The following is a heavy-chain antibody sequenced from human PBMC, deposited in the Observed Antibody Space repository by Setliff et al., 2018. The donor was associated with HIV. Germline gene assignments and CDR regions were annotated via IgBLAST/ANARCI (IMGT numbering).Heavy chain of an antibody. CDR2: IIPNVGVV. CDR3: AREKYGDKFDY. CDR1: GGTFSGYA. Sequence: SVKVSCKASGGTFSGYAINWVRQAPGQGLEWLGNIIPNVGVVYYAQRFQGRVTMTRDTSTGTVYMDLRSLRSDDTAMYYCAREKYGDKFDYWGQGTLVTVSS. J-gene: IGHJ4*02. D-gene: IGHD2-8*01. V-gene: IGHV1-69*04.